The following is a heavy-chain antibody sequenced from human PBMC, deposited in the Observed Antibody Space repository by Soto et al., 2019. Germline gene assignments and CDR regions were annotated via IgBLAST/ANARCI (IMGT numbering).Heavy chain of an antibody. Sequence: EVQVVESGGGLVKPGGSLRLSCAASGFTFSSYSMNWVRQAPGKGLEWVSSISSSSSYIYYADSVKGRFTISRDNAKNALYLQTNSMRAEDTSVYYCARGPYCSSTSCYGEYSGQGTLVAVSS. CDR2: ISSSSSYI. J-gene: IGHJ4*02. CDR1: GFTFSSYS. CDR3: ARGPYCSSTSCYGEY. V-gene: IGHV3-21*01. D-gene: IGHD2-2*01.